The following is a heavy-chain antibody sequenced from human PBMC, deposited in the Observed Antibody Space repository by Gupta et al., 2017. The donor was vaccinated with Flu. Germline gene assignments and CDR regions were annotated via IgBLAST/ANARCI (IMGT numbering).Heavy chain of an antibody. CDR2: IVSGAGTT. CDR3: TWVNTVTTMGF. V-gene: IGHV3-15*04. CDR1: GIIFRDAF. D-gene: IGHD4-17*01. Sequence: EVQLVESGGGLVKPGESLRLPCSVSGIIFRDAFMAWVRQAPGKGLEWVGRIVSGAGTTDYAAPVKGRFTISRDDSKDTVYLQMNSLKIEDTAVYYCTWVNTVTTMGFWGQGTLVTVSS. J-gene: IGHJ4*02.